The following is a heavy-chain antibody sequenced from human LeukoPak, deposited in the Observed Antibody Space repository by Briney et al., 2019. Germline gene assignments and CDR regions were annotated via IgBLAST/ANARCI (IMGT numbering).Heavy chain of an antibody. V-gene: IGHV3-7*01. D-gene: IGHD5-18*01. CDR1: GFTFSSYW. Sequence: GGSLRLSCVASGFTFSSYWMSWVRQAPGKGLEWVANIRHDGSEKYYVDSVKGRFTISRDNAKDSLYLQMNSLRVEDTAVYYCARGGSRQYNFWGQGTLVTVSS. J-gene: IGHJ4*02. CDR3: ARGGSRQYNF. CDR2: IRHDGSEK.